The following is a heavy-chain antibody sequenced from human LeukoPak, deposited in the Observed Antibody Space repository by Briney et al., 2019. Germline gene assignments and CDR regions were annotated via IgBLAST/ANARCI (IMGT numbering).Heavy chain of an antibody. J-gene: IGHJ4*02. Sequence: GGSLRLSCAASGFTFSSYAMHWVRQAPGKGLEWVAVISYDGSNKYYADSVKARFTISRDNAKNSLYLQMNGLSADDTAVYYCVSWSSEGIIPENYWGQGTLVTVSS. V-gene: IGHV3-30-3*01. CDR1: GFTFSSYA. D-gene: IGHD3-3*01. CDR2: ISYDGSNK. CDR3: VSWSSEGIIPENY.